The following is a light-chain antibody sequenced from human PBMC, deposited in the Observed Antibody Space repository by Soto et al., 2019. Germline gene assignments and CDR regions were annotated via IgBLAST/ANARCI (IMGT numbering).Light chain of an antibody. Sequence: EIRVTQSPATLSVSQGKRATLSCRASQRVSSNLAWYQQKPGQAPRLLIYGASTRATGIPARFSGSGSGTEFTLTISSLQSEDFALYYCQQYNNLPFTSGPGSKVAIK. CDR2: GAS. CDR1: QRVSSN. V-gene: IGKV3-15*01. J-gene: IGKJ3*01. CDR3: QQYNNLPFT.